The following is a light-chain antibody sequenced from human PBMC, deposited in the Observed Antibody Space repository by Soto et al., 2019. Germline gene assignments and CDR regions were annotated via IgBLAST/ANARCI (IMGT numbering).Light chain of an antibody. Sequence: QSVLTQPASVSGSPGQSITISCTGTSSDVGGYNYVSWYQQHPGKAPKLMIYEVSNRPSGVSNRFSGSKSGNTASLTISGLQAEDEADYYCSSYTSSSTLVFGGGTKLDRP. J-gene: IGLJ2*01. CDR2: EVS. CDR1: SSDVGGYNY. CDR3: SSYTSSSTLV. V-gene: IGLV2-14*01.